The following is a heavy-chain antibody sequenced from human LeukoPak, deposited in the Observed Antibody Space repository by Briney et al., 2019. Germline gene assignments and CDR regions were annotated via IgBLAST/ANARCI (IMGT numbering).Heavy chain of an antibody. CDR3: ARRKVAPDAFDI. CDR1: GYTFTGYY. J-gene: IGHJ3*02. Sequence: ASVKVSCKASGYTFTGYYMHWVRQAPGQGLEWMEWINPNSGGTNYAQKFQGRVTMTRDTSISTAYMELSRLRSDDTAVYYCARRKVAPDAFDIWGQGTMVTVSS. CDR2: INPNSGGT. D-gene: IGHD1-14*01. V-gene: IGHV1-2*02.